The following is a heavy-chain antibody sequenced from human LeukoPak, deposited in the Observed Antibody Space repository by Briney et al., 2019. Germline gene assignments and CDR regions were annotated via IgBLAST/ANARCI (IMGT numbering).Heavy chain of an antibody. CDR3: AKLERKSGYCSSTSCRKPES. CDR1: GFTFSDYY. Sequence: GGSLRLSCAASGFTFSDYYMSWIRQAPGKGLEWVSGISWNSGSIGYADSVKGRFTISRDNAKNSLYLQMNSLRAEDTALYYCAKLERKSGYCSSTSCRKPESWGQGTLVTVSS. V-gene: IGHV3-9*01. J-gene: IGHJ4*02. D-gene: IGHD2-2*01. CDR2: ISWNSGSI.